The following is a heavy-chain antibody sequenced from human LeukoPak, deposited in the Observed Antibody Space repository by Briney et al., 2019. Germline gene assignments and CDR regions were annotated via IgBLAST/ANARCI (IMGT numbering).Heavy chain of an antibody. CDR3: GRFGYVAGVDL. D-gene: IGHD6-19*01. J-gene: IGHJ4*02. Sequence: PGGSLRLSCAASGFSLSNYWVTWVRQAPGTGLEWVANINPGGTETYYVEPVKGRFTISRDNAKNLVYLQMNSLRAEDSAVYHCGRFGYVAGVDLWGQGTLVTVSS. V-gene: IGHV3-7*01. CDR1: GFSLSNYW. CDR2: INPGGTET.